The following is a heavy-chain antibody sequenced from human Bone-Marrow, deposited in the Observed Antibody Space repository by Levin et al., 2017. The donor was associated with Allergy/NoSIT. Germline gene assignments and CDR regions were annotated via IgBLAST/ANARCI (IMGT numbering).Heavy chain of an antibody. CDR2: ISASSGTT. CDR3: ATRTTIAGVSFYFNS. J-gene: IGHJ4*02. CDR1: GFSFSSFS. D-gene: IGHD1-1*01. Sequence: GGSLRLSCVGNGFSFSSFSMTWVRRAPGKGLEWISYISASSGTTYYADSVKGRFTVSRNNLQRSMSLEMKNLRADDTGVYFCATRTTIAGVSFYFNSWGRGTRVTVSA. V-gene: IGHV3-48*01.